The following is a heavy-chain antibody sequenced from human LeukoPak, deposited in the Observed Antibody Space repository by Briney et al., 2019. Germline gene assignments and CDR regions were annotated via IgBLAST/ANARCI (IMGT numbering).Heavy chain of an antibody. CDR2: IYYSGST. V-gene: IGHV4-39*01. CDR3: ARTSGWLDVFDI. Sequence: SETLSLTCTVSGGSISSSSYYWGWIRQPPGKGLEWIGSIYYSGSTYYNPSLKSRVTISVDTSKNQFSLKLSSVTAADTAVYYCARTSGWLDVFDIWGQGTMVTVSS. D-gene: IGHD6-19*01. CDR1: GGSISSSSYY. J-gene: IGHJ3*02.